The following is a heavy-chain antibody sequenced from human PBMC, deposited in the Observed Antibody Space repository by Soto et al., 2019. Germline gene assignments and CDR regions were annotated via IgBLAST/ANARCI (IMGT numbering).Heavy chain of an antibody. Sequence: PSETLSLTCTVSGGPVSSGDYYWTWIRQPPGKGLEWIGSIHNRGNIYYNPSLKSRLAISADTSRNQFSLRLSSVTAADTAVYYCARDRLGYCTSTSCYYGMDVWGQGTTVTVSS. J-gene: IGHJ6*02. D-gene: IGHD2-2*01. CDR2: IHNRGNI. CDR3: ARDRLGYCTSTSCYYGMDV. V-gene: IGHV4-30-4*01. CDR1: GGPVSSGDYY.